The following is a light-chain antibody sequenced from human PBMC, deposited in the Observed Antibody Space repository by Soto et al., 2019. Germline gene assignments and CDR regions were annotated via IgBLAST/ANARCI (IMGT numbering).Light chain of an antibody. J-gene: IGLJ3*02. CDR1: SSNIGSNT. V-gene: IGLV1-44*01. CDR2: SND. CDR3: VAWDDSLNGWV. Sequence: QSVLTQAPSASGTPGQRVTISCSGSSSNIGSNTVSWYQQVPGTAPKLLIYSNDQRPSGVPDRFSGSKSGTSASLAIGGLQSEDEADYYCVAWDDSLNGWVFGGGTKLTVL.